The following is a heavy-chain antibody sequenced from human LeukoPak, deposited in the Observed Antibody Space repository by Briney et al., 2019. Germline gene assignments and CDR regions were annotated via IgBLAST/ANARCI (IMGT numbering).Heavy chain of an antibody. CDR1: GFTFSSYE. D-gene: IGHD3-10*01. CDR2: ISSSGSTI. Sequence: PGGSLRLSCAASGFTFSSYEMNWVRQAPGKGLEWVSYISSSGSTIYYADSVKGRFTISRDNAKTSLYLQMNSLRAEDTAVYYCARVDYYYGSGSYFPWGQGTLVTVSS. V-gene: IGHV3-48*03. J-gene: IGHJ5*02. CDR3: ARVDYYYGSGSYFP.